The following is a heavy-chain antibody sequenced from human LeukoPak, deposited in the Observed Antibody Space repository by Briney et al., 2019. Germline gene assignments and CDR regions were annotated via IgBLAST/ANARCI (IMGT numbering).Heavy chain of an antibody. CDR3: ARDPAYSNYPYYFDH. J-gene: IGHJ4*02. Sequence: ASVKVSCKASGYTFTSYGIRWVRQAPGQGLEWMGWISAYNGNTNYAQKLQGRVTMTTDTSTSTAYMELRSLRSDDTAVYYCARDPAYSNYPYYFDHWGQGTLVTVSS. CDR1: GYTFTSYG. CDR2: ISAYNGNT. V-gene: IGHV1-18*01. D-gene: IGHD4-11*01.